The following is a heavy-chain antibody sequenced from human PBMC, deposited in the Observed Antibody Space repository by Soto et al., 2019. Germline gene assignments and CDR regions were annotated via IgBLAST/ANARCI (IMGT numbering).Heavy chain of an antibody. CDR3: AKRYAFWSCCWYGLGV. Sequence: QVLMEESGPGLVKPSGTLFLTCTVSGASINSANWWVWVRQPPGKGLEWIGEIYHIGSTTYNPSLKSRATISVDKSKKQFSLKVTSVTAADTGVYYCAKRYAFWSCCWYGLGVWGQGTTVTVSS. CDR1: GASINSANW. CDR2: IYHIGST. V-gene: IGHV4-4*02. D-gene: IGHD3-3*01. J-gene: IGHJ6*02.